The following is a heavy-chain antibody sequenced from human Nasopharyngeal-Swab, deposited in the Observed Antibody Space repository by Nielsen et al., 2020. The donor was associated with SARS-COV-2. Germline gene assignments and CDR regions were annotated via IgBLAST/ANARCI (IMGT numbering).Heavy chain of an antibody. V-gene: IGHV3-7*01. D-gene: IGHD3-16*02. CDR1: GFTFSRYW. CDR2: IKQDGSEK. J-gene: IGHJ6*02. CDR3: ARDKGMRDYVWGSYRSSSYYYCGMDV. Sequence: GGSLRLSCAGSGFTFSRYWMSWVRQAPGKGLEWVANIKQDGSEKYYEDSVKGRFTISRDNAKNSLYLQMNSLRAEDTAVYYCARDKGMRDYVWGSYRSSSYYYCGMDVWGQGTTVTVSS.